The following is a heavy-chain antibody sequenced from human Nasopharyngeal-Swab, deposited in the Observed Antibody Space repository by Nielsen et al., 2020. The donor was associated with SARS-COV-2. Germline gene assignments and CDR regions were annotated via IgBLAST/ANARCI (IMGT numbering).Heavy chain of an antibody. D-gene: IGHD3-10*01. Sequence: GEALKISWVVSGIPFSAYGMVWVRQAPGKGLEWVSYISGGGDSITYADSVKGRFTTSRDNAKNSLYLQTNSLTVEDTAVYYCARNGDGLAYWGQGSLVTVPS. CDR2: ISGGGDSI. J-gene: IGHJ4*02. V-gene: IGHV3-21*01. CDR1: GIPFSAYG. CDR3: ARNGDGLAY.